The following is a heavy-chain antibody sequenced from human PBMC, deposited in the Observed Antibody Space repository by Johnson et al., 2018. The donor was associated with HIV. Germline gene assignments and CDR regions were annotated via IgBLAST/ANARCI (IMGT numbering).Heavy chain of an antibody. Sequence: VQLVESGGGLVQPGGSLRLSCAASGFTFSSYWMSWVRQAPGNGLEWVANIKQDGSEKYYVDSVKGRFTISRDNAKNTLYLQMNSLRAEDTAVYYCARESRTTVVIRGGAFDIWGQGTMVTVSS. CDR3: ARESRTTVVIRGGAFDI. D-gene: IGHD4-23*01. CDR2: IKQDGSEK. J-gene: IGHJ3*02. CDR1: GFTFSSYW. V-gene: IGHV3-7*01.